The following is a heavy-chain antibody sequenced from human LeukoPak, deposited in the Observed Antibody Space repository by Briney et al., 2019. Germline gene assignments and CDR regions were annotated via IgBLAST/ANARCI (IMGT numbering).Heavy chain of an antibody. Sequence: PGGSLRLSCAACGFTFSIFAMRWPRQAPGKGLEWVSTISGTGGSTFYADSVKGRFPISRDNSNYTLFLQMNSLRAEETAIYFCAKAGSSGWSSSGGDYWGQGSLVTVSS. V-gene: IGHV3-23*01. CDR3: AKAGSSGWSSSGGDY. CDR1: GFTFSIFA. D-gene: IGHD6-19*01. J-gene: IGHJ4*02. CDR2: ISGTGGST.